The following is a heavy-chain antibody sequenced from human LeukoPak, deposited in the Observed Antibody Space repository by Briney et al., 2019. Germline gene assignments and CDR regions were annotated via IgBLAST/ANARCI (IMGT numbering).Heavy chain of an antibody. Sequence: PSETLSLTCTVSGGSISCYYWSWIRQPPGKGLEWIGYIYYSGNTNYNLSLKSRVTISVDTSKNQFSLKLSSVTAADTAVYYCARHYPHDYSDYWGQGTLVTVSS. J-gene: IGHJ4*02. CDR2: IYYSGNT. CDR3: ARHYPHDYSDY. V-gene: IGHV4-59*08. CDR1: GGSISCYY.